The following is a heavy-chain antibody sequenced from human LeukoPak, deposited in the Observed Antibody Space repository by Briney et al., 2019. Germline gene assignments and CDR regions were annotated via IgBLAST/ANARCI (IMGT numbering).Heavy chain of an antibody. CDR2: ISSSGCTI. V-gene: IGHV3-48*03. D-gene: IGHD3-22*01. Sequence: PGGSLRLSCAASGFTFSSYEMNWVRQAPGKGLEWVSYISSSGCTIYYADSVKGRFTISRDNAKNSLYLQMNSLRAEDTAVYYCASEYYYDSSGPWGQGTLVTVSS. CDR3: ASEYYYDSSGP. J-gene: IGHJ4*02. CDR1: GFTFSSYE.